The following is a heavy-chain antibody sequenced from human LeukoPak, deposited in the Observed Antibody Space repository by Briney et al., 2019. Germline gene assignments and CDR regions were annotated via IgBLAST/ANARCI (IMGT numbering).Heavy chain of an antibody. Sequence: ASVKVSCKASGYTFTSYYMHWVRQAPGQGLEWMGVSNPSGVGTNYAQKFQGRVTMTRDTSTTTVYMELSSLRSEDTAVYYCARVDQSYYDFWSGYCFLDYWGQGTLVTVSS. D-gene: IGHD3-3*01. J-gene: IGHJ4*02. CDR2: SNPSGVGT. V-gene: IGHV1-46*01. CDR1: GYTFTSYY. CDR3: ARVDQSYYDFWSGYCFLDY.